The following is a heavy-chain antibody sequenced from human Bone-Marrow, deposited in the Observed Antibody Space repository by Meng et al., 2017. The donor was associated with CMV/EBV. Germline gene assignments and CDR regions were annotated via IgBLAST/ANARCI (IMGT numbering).Heavy chain of an antibody. CDR1: GYTFTGYY. CDR3: ARVRGYCSSTSCYTPLGY. CDR2: INPNSGGT. Sequence: ASVKVSCKASGYTFTGYYMHWVRQAPGQGLEWMGWINPNSGGTNYAQKFQGRVTMTRDTSISTAYMELSRLRSDDTAVYYCARVRGYCSSTSCYTPLGYWGQGTLVT. J-gene: IGHJ4*02. D-gene: IGHD2-2*02. V-gene: IGHV1-2*02.